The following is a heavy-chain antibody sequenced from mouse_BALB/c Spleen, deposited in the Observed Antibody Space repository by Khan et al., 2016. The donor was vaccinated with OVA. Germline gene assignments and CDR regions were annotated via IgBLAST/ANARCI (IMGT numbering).Heavy chain of an antibody. D-gene: IGHD1-1*01. Sequence: QVQLQQSGAELARPGASVKMSCKASGYTFTSYTMHWVKQRPGQGLEWIGYIIPSTVYTNYNQKFKDKATLTADKSSSTAYMQLSSLTSEDSAVSYCARDFHYYGSRGAMDNWGQGTSVTVSS. CDR2: IIPSTVYT. V-gene: IGHV1-4*01. CDR1: GYTFTSYT. J-gene: IGHJ4*01. CDR3: ARDFHYYGSRGAMDN.